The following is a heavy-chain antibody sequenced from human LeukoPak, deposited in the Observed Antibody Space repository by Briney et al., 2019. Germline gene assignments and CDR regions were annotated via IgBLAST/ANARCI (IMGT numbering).Heavy chain of an antibody. D-gene: IGHD6-6*01. CDR2: IRSKADGGTT. J-gene: IGHJ4*02. V-gene: IGHV3-49*01. Sequence: QSGRSLRISCTASGFTFRDYNINWFRQAPGRGLEWVGFIRSKADGGTTEYAASVKGRFAISRDGSKNVAYLQINNLRAEDTALYYCARDDRPSGHDFDYWGQGTLVTVSS. CDR1: GFTFRDYN. CDR3: ARDDRPSGHDFDY.